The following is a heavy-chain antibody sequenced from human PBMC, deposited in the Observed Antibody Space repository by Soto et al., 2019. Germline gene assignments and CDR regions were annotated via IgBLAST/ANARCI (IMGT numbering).Heavy chain of an antibody. CDR1: CGSISSGRYY. Sequence: SETLSLTRTVSCGSISSGRYYWGWVRQTPGEGLEWIGYIYYSGNTNYNPSLKSRVTISVDMSKNEFSLKLTSVTAADTAVYYCASLTAAPGMDYYYGMDVWGQGTPVTVSS. V-gene: IGHV4-61*01. CDR2: IYYSGNT. D-gene: IGHD6-13*01. CDR3: ASLTAAPGMDYYYGMDV. J-gene: IGHJ6*02.